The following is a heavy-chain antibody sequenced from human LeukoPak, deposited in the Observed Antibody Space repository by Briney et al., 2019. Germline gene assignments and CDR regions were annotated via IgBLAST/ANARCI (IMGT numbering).Heavy chain of an antibody. V-gene: IGHV4-31*03. D-gene: IGHD3-9*01. CDR2: IHYSGST. Sequence: PSETLSLTCTVSGGSISSGDHSWSWIRQYPGQGLEWIGYIHYSGSTSYNPSLKSRVTISVDTSKNQFSLKLSSVTAADTAVYFCASFDYYFNYWGQGTLVTISS. CDR3: ASFDYYFNY. J-gene: IGHJ4*02. CDR1: GGSISSGDHS.